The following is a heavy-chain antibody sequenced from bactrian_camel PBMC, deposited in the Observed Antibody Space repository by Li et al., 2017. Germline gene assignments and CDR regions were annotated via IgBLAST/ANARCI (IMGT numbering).Heavy chain of an antibody. Sequence: HVQLVESGGGLVQPGGSLRLSCSAGGSTSMYWWMGWVRQAPGKGLEWVSSIHTDGTNTYSADSVKGRFTISKDSAKNTLFLQMNSLKSEDTGVYYCAATREAMWPPQHRDWGLGTQVTVS. J-gene: IGHJ4*01. CDR1: GSTSMYWW. CDR2: IHTDGTNT. D-gene: IGHD2*01. V-gene: IGHV3S6*01. CDR3: AATREAMWPPQHRD.